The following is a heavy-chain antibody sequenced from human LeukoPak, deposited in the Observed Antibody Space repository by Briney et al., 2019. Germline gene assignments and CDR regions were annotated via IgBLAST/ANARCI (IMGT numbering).Heavy chain of an antibody. CDR2: INPNSGGT. J-gene: IGHJ3*02. Sequence: GASVKVSCKASGYTFTGYYMHWVRQAPGQGLEWMGWINPNSGGTNYAQKFQGRVTMTRDTSISTAYMELSRLRSGDTAVYYSATDHTEGIAAAVGAFDIWGQGTMVTVSS. CDR1: GYTFTGYY. D-gene: IGHD6-13*01. CDR3: ATDHTEGIAAAVGAFDI. V-gene: IGHV1-2*02.